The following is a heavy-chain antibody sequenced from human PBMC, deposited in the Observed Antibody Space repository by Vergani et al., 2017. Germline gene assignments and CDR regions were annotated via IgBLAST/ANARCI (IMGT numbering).Heavy chain of an antibody. CDR1: GFTFSSYA. V-gene: IGHV3-23*01. CDR3: AKSGRRGSSTSCYTYYYYYYMDV. CDR2: ISGSGGST. D-gene: IGHD2-2*02. Sequence: EVQLLESGGGLVQPGGSLRLSCAASGFTFSSYAMSWVRQAPGKGLEWVSAISGSGGSTYYADSVKGRFTISRDNSKNTLYLQMNSLRAEDTAVYYCAKSGRRGSSTSCYTYYYYYYMDVWGKGTTVTVSS. J-gene: IGHJ6*03.